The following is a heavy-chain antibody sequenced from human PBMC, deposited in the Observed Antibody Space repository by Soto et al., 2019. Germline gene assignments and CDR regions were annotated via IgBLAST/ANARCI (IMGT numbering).Heavy chain of an antibody. CDR2: IYYSGST. D-gene: IGHD5-18*01. CDR1: GGSISSSSYY. J-gene: IGHJ5*02. Sequence: QLQLQESGPGLVKPSETLSLTCTVSGGSISSSSYYWGWIRQPPGKGLEWIGSIYYSGSTYYNPSLKSRVTISVDTSKNQFSLKLSSVTAADTAVYYCARTGYSYAKRGGWFDPWGQGTLVTVSS. V-gene: IGHV4-39*01. CDR3: ARTGYSYAKRGGWFDP.